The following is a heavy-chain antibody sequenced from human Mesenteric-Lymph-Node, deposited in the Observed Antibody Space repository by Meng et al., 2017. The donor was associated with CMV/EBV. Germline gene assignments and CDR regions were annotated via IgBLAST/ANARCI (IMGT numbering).Heavy chain of an antibody. J-gene: IGHJ4*02. CDR1: GYTFSSYD. D-gene: IGHD5-18*01. V-gene: IGHV1-46*04. Sequence: SGYTFSSYDMHWVRQAPGKGLEWMGIINSSGGSTSYAEKLKGRVTMTRDKAKSTVYMEMSSLRSEDTAVYYCARGSYTRIQLRSFDYWGQGTLVTVSS. CDR3: ARGSYTRIQLRSFDY. CDR2: INSSGGST.